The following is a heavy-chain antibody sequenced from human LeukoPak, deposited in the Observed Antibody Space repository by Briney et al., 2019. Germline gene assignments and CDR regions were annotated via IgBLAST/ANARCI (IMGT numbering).Heavy chain of an antibody. D-gene: IGHD3-3*01. CDR1: GFTFSSYD. V-gene: IGHV3-15*01. J-gene: IGHJ4*02. Sequence: PGGSLRLSCAASGFTFSSYDMSWVRQAPGKGLEWVGRIKSKTDGGTTDYAAPVKGRFTISRDDSKNTLYLQMNSLKTEDTAVYYCTTADYDFWSGYYLGYWGQGTLVTVSS. CDR2: IKSKTDGGTT. CDR3: TTADYDFWSGYYLGY.